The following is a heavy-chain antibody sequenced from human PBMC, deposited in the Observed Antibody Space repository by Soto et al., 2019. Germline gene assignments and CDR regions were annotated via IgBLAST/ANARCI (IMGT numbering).Heavy chain of an antibody. J-gene: IGHJ6*02. Sequence: ASVKVSCKASGYTFTSYYMHWVRQAPGQGLEWMGIINPSGGSTSYAQKFQGRVTMTRDTSTSTVYMELSSLRSEDTAVYYCARDLRGYCTNGVCGYYYHGMDVWGQGTTVTVSS. CDR3: ARDLRGYCTNGVCGYYYHGMDV. V-gene: IGHV1-46*01. D-gene: IGHD2-8*01. CDR2: INPSGGST. CDR1: GYTFTSYY.